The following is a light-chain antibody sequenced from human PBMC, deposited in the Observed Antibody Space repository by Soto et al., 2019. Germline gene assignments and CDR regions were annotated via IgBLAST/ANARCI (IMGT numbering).Light chain of an antibody. J-gene: IGLJ1*01. CDR2: DVS. CDR3: SSHTSSITFYV. Sequence: QSVLTQPASVSGSPGQSITISCTGTSSDDGGYNYVSWYQQHPGKAPKLMIYDVSHRPSGVSNRFSGSKSGNTASLTISGLQAEDEADYYCSSHTSSITFYVFGTGTKLTVL. V-gene: IGLV2-14*01. CDR1: SSDDGGYNY.